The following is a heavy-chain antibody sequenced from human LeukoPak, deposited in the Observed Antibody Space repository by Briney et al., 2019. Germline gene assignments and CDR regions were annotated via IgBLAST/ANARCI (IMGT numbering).Heavy chain of an antibody. J-gene: IGHJ4*02. CDR1: GFTFSSYA. CDR2: ISGSGGNT. Sequence: GGSRRLSCAASGFTFSSYAMSWVRQAPGKGLEWVSGISGSGGNTYYADSVKGRFTISRDNSKNTLYLQMNSLRAEDTAVYYCAKGPSLSYDSSGYYYHYWGQGTLVTVSS. V-gene: IGHV3-23*01. D-gene: IGHD3-22*01. CDR3: AKGPSLSYDSSGYYYHY.